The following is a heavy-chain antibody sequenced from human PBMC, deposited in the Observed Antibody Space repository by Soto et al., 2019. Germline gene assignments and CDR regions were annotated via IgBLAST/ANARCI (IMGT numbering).Heavy chain of an antibody. J-gene: IGHJ3*02. Sequence: GASVKVSCKASGYTFTSYAMHWVRQAPGQRLEWMGWINAGNGNTKYSQKFQGRVTITRDTSASTAYMELSSLRSEDTAVHYCASANIVVVVADDAFDIWGQGTMVTVS. D-gene: IGHD2-15*01. V-gene: IGHV1-3*01. CDR2: INAGNGNT. CDR1: GYTFTSYA. CDR3: ASANIVVVVADDAFDI.